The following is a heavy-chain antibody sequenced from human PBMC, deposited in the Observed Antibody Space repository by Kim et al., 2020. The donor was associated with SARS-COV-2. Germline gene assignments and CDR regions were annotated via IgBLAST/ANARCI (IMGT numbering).Heavy chain of an antibody. CDR1: GFTFSSYA. J-gene: IGHJ4*02. D-gene: IGHD6-6*01. V-gene: IGHV3-30-3*01. CDR3: ARGASIYFSDTFDY. CDR2: ISYDGSNK. Sequence: GGSLRLSCAASGFTFSSYAMHWVRQAPGKGLEWVAVISYDGSNKYYADSVKGRFTISRDNSKNTLYLQMNSLRAEDTAVYYCARGASIYFSDTFDYWGQGTLVTVSS.